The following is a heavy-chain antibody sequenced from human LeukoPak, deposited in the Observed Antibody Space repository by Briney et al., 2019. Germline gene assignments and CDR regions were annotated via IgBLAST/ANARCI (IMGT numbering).Heavy chain of an antibody. CDR3: ARQGELEVFDY. J-gene: IGHJ4*02. V-gene: IGHV4-59*12. D-gene: IGHD1-26*01. CDR1: GGSTSSYY. Sequence: SETLSLTCTVSGGSTSSYYWSWIRQSAGKGLEWIGNMFYTGSTYSNPSFKSRVTISVDMSKNQFSLRLTSVTAADTAVYFCARQGELEVFDYWGQGTLVTVSS. CDR2: MFYTGST.